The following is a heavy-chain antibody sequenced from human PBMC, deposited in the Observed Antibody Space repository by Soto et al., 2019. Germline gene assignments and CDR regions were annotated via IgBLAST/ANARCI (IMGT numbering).Heavy chain of an antibody. CDR3: ATSRQATGGAFDI. J-gene: IGHJ3*02. V-gene: IGHV1-69*01. CDR1: GGTFSSYA. Sequence: QVQLVQSGAEVKKPGSSVKVSCKASGGTFSSYAISWVRQAPGQGLEWMGGIIPIFGTANYAQKFQGRVTITADESPSTAYMEPSSLRSEDTAVYYCATSRQATGGAFDIWGQGTMVTVSS. CDR2: IIPIFGTA. D-gene: IGHD1-26*01.